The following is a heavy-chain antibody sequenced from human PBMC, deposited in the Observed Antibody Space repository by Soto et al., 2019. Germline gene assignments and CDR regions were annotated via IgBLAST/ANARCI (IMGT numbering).Heavy chain of an antibody. Sequence: ASVQGSCQSSCYTFTSYDIHWVLQAPGQGLEWMGIINPSGGSTSYAQKFQGRVTMTRDTSTSTAYMELSGLKSDDTAVYYCATPTPLRGAMITKINFDFWGQGTPVTVSS. CDR1: CYTFTSYD. CDR2: INPSGGST. D-gene: IGHD3-10*01. V-gene: IGHV1-46*01. CDR3: ATPTPLRGAMITKINFDF. J-gene: IGHJ4*02.